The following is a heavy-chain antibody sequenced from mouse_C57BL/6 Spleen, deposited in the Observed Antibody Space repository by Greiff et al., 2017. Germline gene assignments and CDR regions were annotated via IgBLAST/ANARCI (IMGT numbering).Heavy chain of an antibody. CDR2: INPSNGGT. CDR3: ASDGSIYYYAMDY. Sequence: VQLQQPGTELVKPGASVKLSCKASGYTFTSYWMHWVKQRPGQGLEWIGYINPSNGGTNYNEKFKSKATLTVDKSSSTAYMQLSSLTSEDSAVYYCASDGSIYYYAMDYWGQGTSVTVAS. CDR1: GYTFTSYW. V-gene: IGHV1-53*01. J-gene: IGHJ4*01. D-gene: IGHD1-1*01.